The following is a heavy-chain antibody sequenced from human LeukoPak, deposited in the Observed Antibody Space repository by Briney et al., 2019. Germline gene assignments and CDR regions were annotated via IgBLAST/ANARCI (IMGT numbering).Heavy chain of an antibody. Sequence: PGGSLRLSCVAFGFTLSDYYMSWIRQAPGKGLEWVSYISKSGSDTNFADSVRGRFTISRGNAKNSMYLQMNSLRGEDTAVYYCARVGATGTADYWGQGTLVTVS. CDR3: ARVGATGTADY. J-gene: IGHJ4*02. D-gene: IGHD1-1*01. CDR1: GFTLSDYY. V-gene: IGHV3-11*06. CDR2: ISKSGSDT.